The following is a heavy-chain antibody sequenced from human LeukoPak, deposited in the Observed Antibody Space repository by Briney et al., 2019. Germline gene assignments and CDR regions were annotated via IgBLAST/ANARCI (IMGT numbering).Heavy chain of an antibody. J-gene: IGHJ4*02. D-gene: IGHD2-2*01. CDR3: ARSTSRPQGDY. CDR1: GYTFTSYD. Sequence: SVKVSCKASGYTFTSYDINWVRQAPGQGLEWMGGIIPLFGTATYAQRFQGRVTITTDTSTSTAYMELRSLRSDDTAVYYCARSTSRPQGDYWGQGTLVTVSS. V-gene: IGHV1-69*05. CDR2: IIPLFGTA.